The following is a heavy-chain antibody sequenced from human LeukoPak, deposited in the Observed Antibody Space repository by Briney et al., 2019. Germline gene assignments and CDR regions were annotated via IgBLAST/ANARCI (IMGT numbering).Heavy chain of an antibody. CDR2: ISFDGSNK. D-gene: IGHD3-10*01. V-gene: IGHV3-30*03. CDR3: ARSYYSGNVADY. Sequence: AGGSLRLSCAASGFTFSSYGMSWVRHAPGKGLEWVALISFDGSNKYYADSVKGRFTISRDNSQNTVYLQMSSLRPEDTAVYYCARSYYSGNVADYWGQGTLVTVSS. CDR1: GFTFSSYG. J-gene: IGHJ4*02.